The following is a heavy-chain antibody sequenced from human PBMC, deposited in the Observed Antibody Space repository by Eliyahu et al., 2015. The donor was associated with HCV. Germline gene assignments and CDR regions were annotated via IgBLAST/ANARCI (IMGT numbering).Heavy chain of an antibody. J-gene: IGHJ4*02. CDR3: ARLSWTVYYGSGLAQYIDY. V-gene: IGHV5-10-1*03. D-gene: IGHD3-10*01. CDR1: GYSFTSYW. CDR2: IDPSDSYT. Sequence: EVQLVQSGAEVKKPGESLRISCKGSGYSFTSYWISWVRQMPGKGLEWMGRIDPSDSYTNYSPSFQGHVTISADKSISTAYLQWSSLKASDTAMYYCARLSWTVYYGSGLAQYIDYWGQGTLVTVSS.